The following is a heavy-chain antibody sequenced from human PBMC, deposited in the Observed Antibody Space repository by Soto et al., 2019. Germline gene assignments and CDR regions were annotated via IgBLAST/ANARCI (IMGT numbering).Heavy chain of an antibody. J-gene: IGHJ4*02. V-gene: IGHV3-74*01. CDR2: INMDGSST. CDR3: ARGPRGLYGNDY. Sequence: GGSLRLSCAASGFTFSSDWMHWVRQAAGKGLVWVSRINMDGSSTNYADSVKGRFTISRDNAKNTLYLQMDSLRADDTAVYYCARGPRGLYGNDYWGQGALVTVSS. CDR1: GFTFSSDW. D-gene: IGHD2-8*01.